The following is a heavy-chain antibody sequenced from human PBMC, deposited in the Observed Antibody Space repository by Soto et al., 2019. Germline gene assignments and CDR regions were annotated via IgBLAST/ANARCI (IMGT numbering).Heavy chain of an antibody. CDR3: AKDPRLIPVGYFDY. Sequence: VGSLRLSCAASGFTFSSYAMSWVRQAPGKGPEWVSAISGSGGSTYYADSVKGRFTISRDNSKNTLYLQMNSLRAEDTAVYYCAKDPRLIPVGYFDYWGQGTLVTVSS. J-gene: IGHJ4*02. V-gene: IGHV3-23*01. CDR1: GFTFSSYA. CDR2: ISGSGGST. D-gene: IGHD3-16*01.